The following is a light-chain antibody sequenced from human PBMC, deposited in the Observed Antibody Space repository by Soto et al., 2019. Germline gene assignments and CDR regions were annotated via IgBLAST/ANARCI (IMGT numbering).Light chain of an antibody. V-gene: IGLV2-14*01. J-gene: IGLJ1*01. Sequence: QSALTQPASVSGSPGQSITISCTGTSSDIGDYKYVSWYQQHPGKAPKLMISEVSNRPLGVSSRFSGSKSGYTASLTISGLQAEDEADYYCSSFSSSTTYVFGTGTKLTVL. CDR3: SSFSSSTTYV. CDR2: EVS. CDR1: SSDIGDYKY.